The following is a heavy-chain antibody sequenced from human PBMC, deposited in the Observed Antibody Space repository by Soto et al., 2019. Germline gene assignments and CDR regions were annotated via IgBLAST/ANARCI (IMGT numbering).Heavy chain of an antibody. CDR1: GFTFISYA. CDR2: ISGSGGST. V-gene: IGHV3-23*01. Sequence: GGSLRLSCAASGFTFISYAMSWVRQAPGKGLEWVSAISGSGGSTYYADSVKGRFTISRDNSKNTLYLQMNSLRAEDTAVYYCAKASDSSSWYANAFDIWGQGTMVTVSS. D-gene: IGHD6-13*01. J-gene: IGHJ3*02. CDR3: AKASDSSSWYANAFDI.